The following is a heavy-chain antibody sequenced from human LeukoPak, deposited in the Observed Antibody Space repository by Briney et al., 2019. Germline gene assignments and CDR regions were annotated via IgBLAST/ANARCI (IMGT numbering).Heavy chain of an antibody. CDR2: IYYSGST. D-gene: IGHD2-2*02. V-gene: IGHV4-4*07. J-gene: IGHJ4*02. CDR3: ARGVVPAAIGY. Sequence: SETLSLTCTVSGGSISSYYWSWIRQPAGKGLEWIGSIYYSGSTYYNPSLKSRVTISVDTSKNQFSLKLSSVTAADTAVYYCARGVVPAAIGYWGQGTLVTVSS. CDR1: GGSISSYY.